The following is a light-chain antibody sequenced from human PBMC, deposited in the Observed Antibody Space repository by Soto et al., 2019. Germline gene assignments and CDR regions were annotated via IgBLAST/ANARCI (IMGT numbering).Light chain of an antibody. V-gene: IGKV1-33*01. J-gene: IGKJ5*01. CDR2: DAS. CDR1: QDISNY. Sequence: DIQMTQSPSSLSADVGDRVTITCQASQDISNYLNWYQQKPGKAPKLLIYDASNLETGVPSMFGGSGCGTDFTFTISSLQPEDIATYYCQQYDNLPITFGQGTRLEIK. CDR3: QQYDNLPIT.